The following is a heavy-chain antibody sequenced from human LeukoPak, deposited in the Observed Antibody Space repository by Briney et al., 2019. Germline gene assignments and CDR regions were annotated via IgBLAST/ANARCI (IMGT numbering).Heavy chain of an antibody. Sequence: SETLSLTCTVSGGSFSPYSWIWIRQPAGEGLQWIGRIYRSGDTNCNPSLKSRVTISRDNSKNQFSLRLNSVTAAETAVYYCARVASGDFSPFDYWGQGTLVTVSS. CDR2: IYRSGDT. CDR1: GGSFSPYS. CDR3: ARVASGDFSPFDY. V-gene: IGHV4-4*07. D-gene: IGHD1-26*01. J-gene: IGHJ4*02.